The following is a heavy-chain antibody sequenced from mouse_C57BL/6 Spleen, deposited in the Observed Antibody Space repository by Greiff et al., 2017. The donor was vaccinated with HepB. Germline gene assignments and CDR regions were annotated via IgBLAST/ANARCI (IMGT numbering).Heavy chain of an antibody. D-gene: IGHD1-1*01. Sequence: EVQLQQSGPELVKPGASVKMSCKASGYTFTDYNMHWVKQSHGKSLEWIGYINPNNGGTSYNQKVKGKATLTVNKSSSTAYMELRSLTSEDSAVYYCAKGYYGPFDYWGQCTTLTVSS. CDR3: AKGYYGPFDY. V-gene: IGHV1-22*01. J-gene: IGHJ2*01. CDR2: INPNNGGT. CDR1: GYTFTDYN.